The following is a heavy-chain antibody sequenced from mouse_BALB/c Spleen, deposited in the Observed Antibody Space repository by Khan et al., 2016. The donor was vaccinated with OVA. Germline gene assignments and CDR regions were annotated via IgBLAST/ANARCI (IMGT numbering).Heavy chain of an antibody. J-gene: IGHJ4*01. Sequence: EVELQESGPGLVKPSQSLSLTCTVTGYSITSGYAWNWIRQFPGNKLEWMGYISYSGSTSYNPSLRSRISITRDTSKNQFFLQLNSVTTEDTATYSCARKNYSGYAMDYWGQGTSVTVSS. CDR3: ARKNYSGYAMDY. CDR1: GYSITSGYA. D-gene: IGHD1-1*01. V-gene: IGHV3-2*02. CDR2: ISYSGST.